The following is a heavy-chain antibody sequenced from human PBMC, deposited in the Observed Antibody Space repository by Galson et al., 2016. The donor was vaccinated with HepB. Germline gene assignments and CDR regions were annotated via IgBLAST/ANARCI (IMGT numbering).Heavy chain of an antibody. V-gene: IGHV3-11*01. CDR1: GFTFSDYY. J-gene: IGHJ6*02. D-gene: IGHD2-2*01. CDR3: ARAGYCSPTSCQFYYYGVDV. CDR2: ISASGTAT. Sequence: SLRLSCAASGFTFSDYYLSWIRQAPGKGLEWVSHISASGTATYNADSVKGRFTISRDNAQNSLYLQIDGLRAEDTAVYFCARAGYCSPTSCQFYYYGVDVWGQGTTVTVSS.